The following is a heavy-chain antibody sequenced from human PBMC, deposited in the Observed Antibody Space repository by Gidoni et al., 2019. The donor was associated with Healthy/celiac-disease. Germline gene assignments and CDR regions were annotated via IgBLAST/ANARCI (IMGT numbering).Heavy chain of an antibody. CDR2: LSYDGNKK. D-gene: IGHD2-15*01. CDR3: AKDLTYCSGGSCSGGFDY. J-gene: IGHJ4*02. Sequence: VQLVESGGGEVQPGRSLRLSCAASGFTFRSYGMHWVRQAPGKGMEWMAFLSYDGNKKYYAGSVRGRLTISRDNSKNTLYMHMHRLRAQDTAVYYCAKDLTYCSGGSCSGGFDYWGQGPLVTVSS. V-gene: IGHV3-30*18. CDR1: GFTFRSYG.